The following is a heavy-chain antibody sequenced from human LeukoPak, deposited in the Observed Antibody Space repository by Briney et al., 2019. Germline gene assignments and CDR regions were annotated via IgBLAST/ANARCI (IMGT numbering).Heavy chain of an antibody. V-gene: IGHV3-30-3*01. Sequence: GGSLRLSCAASGFTFSSYTMSWVRQAPGKGLESVAIIAYDGINKYYADSVKGRFTISRDNSKNTLYLQTNSVRPEDTAVYYCARGHCSGGSCYVSVSPMDVWGQGTTVTVSS. CDR3: ARGHCSGGSCYVSVSPMDV. J-gene: IGHJ6*02. CDR2: IAYDGINK. CDR1: GFTFSSYT. D-gene: IGHD2-15*01.